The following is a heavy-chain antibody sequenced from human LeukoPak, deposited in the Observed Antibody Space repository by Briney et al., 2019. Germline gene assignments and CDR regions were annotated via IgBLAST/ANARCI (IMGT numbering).Heavy chain of an antibody. J-gene: IGHJ5*02. CDR2: IYDSEST. V-gene: IGHV4-61*01. CDR3: ARLGKIAAAGGAYNWFDP. D-gene: IGHD6-13*01. CDR1: GGSFSSGNHY. Sequence: SETLSLTCAVYGGSFSSGNHYWSWIRQPPGKGLEWIGYIYDSESTKYNPSLKSRVTMSVDTSKNQFSLKLSSVTAADTAVYYCARLGKIAAAGGAYNWFDPWGQGTLVTVSS.